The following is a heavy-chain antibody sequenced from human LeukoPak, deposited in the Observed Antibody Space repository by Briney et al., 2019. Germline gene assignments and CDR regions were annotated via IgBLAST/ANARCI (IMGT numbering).Heavy chain of an antibody. V-gene: IGHV3-30*03. Sequence: PGGSLRLSCAASGFTFSSYGMHWVRQAPGKGLEWVAVISYDGSNKYYADSVKGRFTISRDNTRNTLSLEMSNLRAEDTAVYYCAREKVVASQYYYYGMDVWGQGTTVTVSS. CDR2: ISYDGSNK. CDR1: GFTFSSYG. CDR3: AREKVVASQYYYYGMDV. D-gene: IGHD2-15*01. J-gene: IGHJ6*02.